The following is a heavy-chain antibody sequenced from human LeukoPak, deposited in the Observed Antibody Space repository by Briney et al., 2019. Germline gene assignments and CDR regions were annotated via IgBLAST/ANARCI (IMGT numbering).Heavy chain of an antibody. CDR3: ARVNYYDSSGYYSH. CDR2: INPNSGGT. D-gene: IGHD3-22*01. J-gene: IGHJ4*02. Sequence: ASVKVSCKASGYTFTGYYMHWVRQAPGQGLEWMGWINPNSGGTNYAQKFQGRVTMTRDTSISTAYMELSRLRSDDTAVYYCARVNYYDSSGYYSHWGQGTLVTVSS. V-gene: IGHV1-2*02. CDR1: GYTFTGYY.